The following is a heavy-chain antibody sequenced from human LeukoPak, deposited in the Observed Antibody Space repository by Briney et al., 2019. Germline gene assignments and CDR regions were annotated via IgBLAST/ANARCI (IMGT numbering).Heavy chain of an antibody. CDR2: ISAYNGNT. CDR3: ARDWGNIAAAGTAWFDP. D-gene: IGHD6-13*01. Sequence: GASVKVSCKASGYTFTSYGISWVRQAPGQGLDWMGWISAYNGNTNYAQKLQGRVTMTTDTSTSTAYMELRSLRSDDTAVYYCARDWGNIAAAGTAWFDPWGQGTLVTVSS. J-gene: IGHJ5*02. V-gene: IGHV1-18*01. CDR1: GYTFTSYG.